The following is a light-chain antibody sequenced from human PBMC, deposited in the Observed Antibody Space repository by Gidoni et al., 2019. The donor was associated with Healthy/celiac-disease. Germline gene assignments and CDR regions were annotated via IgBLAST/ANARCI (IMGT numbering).Light chain of an antibody. Sequence: DIQMTQSPSTLSASVGDRVTITCRASQSISSWLAWYQQKPGKAPKLLIYDASSLESGVPSRFSGSGSGTEFTLTISSLQPDDFATYYCQQYKGTFXXXTKVEIK. CDR2: DAS. J-gene: IGKJ1*01. CDR3: QQYKGT. CDR1: QSISSW. V-gene: IGKV1-5*01.